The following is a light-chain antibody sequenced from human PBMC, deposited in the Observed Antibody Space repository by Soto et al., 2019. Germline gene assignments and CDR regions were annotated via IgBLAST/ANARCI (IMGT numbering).Light chain of an antibody. CDR3: QQSYSNPLT. CDR1: ESINRY. CDR2: AAS. V-gene: IGKV1-39*01. J-gene: IGKJ4*01. Sequence: DIQMTQSPSSLSASVGDRVTITCRASESINRYLNWYQQKPGKAPKLLIYAASTSLSGVPSRFSGSGSGTDCTLTITSLQLDDFATYYCQQSYSNPLTFGGGTKVDIK.